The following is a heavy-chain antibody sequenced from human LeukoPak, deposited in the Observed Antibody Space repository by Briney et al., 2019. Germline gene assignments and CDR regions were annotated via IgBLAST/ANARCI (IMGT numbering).Heavy chain of an antibody. V-gene: IGHV3-7*01. CDR3: ATLNWDDGEVSGFDH. CDR1: GFSFRNTW. D-gene: IGHD1-26*01. CDR2: IKKDETEI. Sequence: GGSLRLSCTASGFSFRNTWMSRVRQAPGKGLEWVANIKKDETEIYYADSVKGRFTISRDNAKRSLYLQMNVLRVEDTAVYYCATLNWDDGEVSGFDHWGQGSMVTVSS. J-gene: IGHJ5*02.